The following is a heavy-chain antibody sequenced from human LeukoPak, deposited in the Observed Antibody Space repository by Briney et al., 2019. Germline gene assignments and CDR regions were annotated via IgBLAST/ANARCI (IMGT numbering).Heavy chain of an antibody. CDR1: GYTFTSYY. J-gene: IGHJ4*02. Sequence: ASVKVSCKASGYTFTSYYMHWVRQAPGQGLEWMGIINPSGGSTSYAQKFQGRVTMTRGMSTSTVYMELSSLRSEDTAVYYCARDQHDYTDYWGQGTLVTVSS. V-gene: IGHV1-46*01. CDR3: ARDQHDYTDY. CDR2: INPSGGST.